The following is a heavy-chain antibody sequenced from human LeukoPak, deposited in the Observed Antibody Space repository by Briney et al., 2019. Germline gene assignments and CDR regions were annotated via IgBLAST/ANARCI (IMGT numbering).Heavy chain of an antibody. V-gene: IGHV1-18*01. CDR2: ISAYNGNT. J-gene: IGHJ4*02. Sequence: ASVRVSCKASGYTFTSYGISWVRQAPGQGLEWMGWISAYNGNTNYAQKLQGRVTMTTDTSTSTAYMELRSLRSDDTAVYYCARDQRYCGGYCYSYNIDYWGQGTLVTVSS. D-gene: IGHD2-21*02. CDR1: GYTFTSYG. CDR3: ARDQRYCGGYCYSYNIDY.